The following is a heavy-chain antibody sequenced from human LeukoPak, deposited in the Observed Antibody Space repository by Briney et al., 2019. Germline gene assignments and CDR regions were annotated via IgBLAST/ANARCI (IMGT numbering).Heavy chain of an antibody. V-gene: IGHV1-69*04. D-gene: IGHD2-2*01. Sequence: GASVKVSCKASGGTFSSYAISWVRQAPGQGLEWMGRIIPILGIANYAQKFQGRVTITADKSTSTAYMELSSLRSEDTAVYYCAGSERIWRSTHYYYGMDVWGQGTTVTVSS. CDR2: IIPILGIA. CDR1: GGTFSSYA. CDR3: AGSERIWRSTHYYYGMDV. J-gene: IGHJ6*02.